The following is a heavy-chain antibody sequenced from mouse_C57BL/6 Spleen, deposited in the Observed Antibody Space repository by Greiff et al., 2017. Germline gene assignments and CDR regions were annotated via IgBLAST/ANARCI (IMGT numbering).Heavy chain of an antibody. CDR1: GYAFSSSW. J-gene: IGHJ2*01. V-gene: IGHV1-82*01. Sequence: QVQLKQSGPELVKPGASVKISCKASGYAFSSSWMNWVKQRPGKGLEWIGRIYPGDGDTNYNGKFEGKATLTADKSSSTAYMQLSSLTSEDSAVYFSARWAAGGDFDYWGQGTTLTVSS. CDR3: ARWAAGGDFDY. CDR2: IYPGDGDT.